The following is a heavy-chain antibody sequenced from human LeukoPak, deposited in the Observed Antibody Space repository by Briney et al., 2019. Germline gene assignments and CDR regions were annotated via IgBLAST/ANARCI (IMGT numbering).Heavy chain of an antibody. D-gene: IGHD3-10*01. CDR2: MNPSGGTT. CDR3: ARGEYGSGSSQPFGY. J-gene: IGHJ4*02. Sequence: ASVKVSCKASGYTFTSYYIHWVRQAPGQGLEWMGTMNPSGGTTSYAQKLQGRVTMTRDTSTSTVYMELNSLRFEDTAVYYCARGEYGSGSSQPFGYWGQGTLVIVSS. V-gene: IGHV1-46*01. CDR1: GYTFTSYY.